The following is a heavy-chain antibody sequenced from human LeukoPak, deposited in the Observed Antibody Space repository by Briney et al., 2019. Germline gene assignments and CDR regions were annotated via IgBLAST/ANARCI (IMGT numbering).Heavy chain of an antibody. Sequence: GESLSLSCAASGFTVSSNYMSWVRQAPGKGLEWVSVIYSGGSTYYADSVKGRFTISRDNSKNTLYLQMNSLRAEDTAVYYCAMTYCSSTSCYKEFDYWGQGTLVTVSS. D-gene: IGHD2-2*02. V-gene: IGHV3-53*01. CDR1: GFTVSSNY. CDR2: IYSGGST. CDR3: AMTYCSSTSCYKEFDY. J-gene: IGHJ4*02.